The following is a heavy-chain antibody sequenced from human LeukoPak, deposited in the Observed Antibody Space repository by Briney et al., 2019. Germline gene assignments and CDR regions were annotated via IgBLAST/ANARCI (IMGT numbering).Heavy chain of an antibody. D-gene: IGHD3-9*01. Sequence: QPGGSLLLSCAASGFTFSSYAMGWVRPAPGKGLEWVSGISGSGGSTYYPDSVKGRFTISRDNSKNTLYLQMNSLRAEDTAVYYCAKWVSFDWFPIDYWGQGTLVSVSS. V-gene: IGHV3-23*01. CDR3: AKWVSFDWFPIDY. J-gene: IGHJ4*02. CDR1: GFTFSSYA. CDR2: ISGSGGST.